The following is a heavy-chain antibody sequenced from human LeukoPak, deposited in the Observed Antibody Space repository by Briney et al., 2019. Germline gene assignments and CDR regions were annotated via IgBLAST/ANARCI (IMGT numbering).Heavy chain of an antibody. CDR3: AKDAHGVFTAYDGGSPDY. V-gene: IGHV3-30*02. CDR1: GFTFSYYG. J-gene: IGHJ4*02. CDR2: IRYDGTNK. Sequence: GGSLRLSCAASGFTFSYYGIHWVRQAPGRGLEWVAFIRYDGTNKYYADSVKGRFTISRDNSKNTLYLQMNSLRPEDTAVYYCAKDAHGVFTAYDGGSPDYWGQGTLVTVSS. D-gene: IGHD3-22*01.